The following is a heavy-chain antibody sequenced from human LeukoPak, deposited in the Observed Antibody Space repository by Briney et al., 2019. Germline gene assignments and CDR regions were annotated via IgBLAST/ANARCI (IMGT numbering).Heavy chain of an antibody. CDR1: GFTFRIYA. CDR3: AKPPYGRDVYNYFDY. D-gene: IGHD5-24*01. CDR2: ISGSGGST. V-gene: IGHV3-23*01. Sequence: GGSLRLSCAGSGFTFRIYATSWVRHALGKGLGWVSAISGSGGSTYYADPVKCRFTISRDNSKNTLYLQMNSLRVEDTAVYYCAKPPYGRDVYNYFDYWGQGTPVTVSS. J-gene: IGHJ4*02.